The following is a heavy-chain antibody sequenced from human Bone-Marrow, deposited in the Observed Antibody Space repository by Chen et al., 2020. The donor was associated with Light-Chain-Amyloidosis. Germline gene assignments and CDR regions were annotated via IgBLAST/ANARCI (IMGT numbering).Heavy chain of an antibody. V-gene: IGHV4-38-2*01. CDR2: TFYGGDT. CDR3: XRHGIQSAPYYYYMDV. CDR1: GDSVTSRYF. Sequence: EESGPXXXXXPEALSLTCSVSGDSVTSRYFWGWVRHSPGKGLEWIGNTFYGGDTHYNPSLQSRVSISIDASKNQFSLRLTXXXXXXXXTYFXXRHGIQSAPYYYYMDVWGKGTTVTVSS. D-gene: IGHD2-21*01. J-gene: IGHJ6*03.